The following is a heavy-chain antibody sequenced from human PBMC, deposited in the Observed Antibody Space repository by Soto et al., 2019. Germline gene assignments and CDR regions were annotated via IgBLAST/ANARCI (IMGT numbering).Heavy chain of an antibody. CDR3: ARHDGTATMLRGISP. V-gene: IGHV4-59*08. J-gene: IGHJ5*02. CDR1: GGSISSYY. D-gene: IGHD3-10*01. Sequence: PSETLSLTCTVSGGSISSYYWSWIRQPPGKGLEWIGYFYYSGSTNYNPSLKSRVTISVDTSKNQFSLKLSSVTAADTGVYWCARHDGTATMLRGISPWSQGTLVTVSS. CDR2: FYYSGST.